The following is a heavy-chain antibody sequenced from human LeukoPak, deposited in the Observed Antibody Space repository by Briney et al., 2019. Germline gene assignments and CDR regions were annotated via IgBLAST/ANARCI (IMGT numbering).Heavy chain of an antibody. CDR3: ARVNGEWEPLEY. V-gene: IGHV1-2*02. D-gene: IGHD1-26*01. J-gene: IGHJ4*02. CDR2: INPNNGDT. CDR1: GFTFSSYG. Sequence: GGSLRLSCAASGFTFSSYGMHWVRQAPGQGLEWMGWINPNNGDTNSAQKFQGRVTMTRDTSITTVYMELSRLTSDDTAVHYCARVNGEWEPLEYWGQGTLVTVSS.